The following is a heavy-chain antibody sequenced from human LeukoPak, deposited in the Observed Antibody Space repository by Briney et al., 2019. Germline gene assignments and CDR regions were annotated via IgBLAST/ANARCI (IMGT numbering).Heavy chain of an antibody. CDR1: GVSISSYY. Sequence: SETLSLTCTVSGVSISSYYWSWIRQPAGKGLEWIGTMYHSGSTNYNPSLKSRVTISVDTSKNQFSLKLSSVTAADTAVYFCARGFRGDNFDYWGQGTLVTVSS. J-gene: IGHJ4*02. CDR3: ARGFRGDNFDY. D-gene: IGHD7-27*01. V-gene: IGHV4-59*08. CDR2: MYHSGST.